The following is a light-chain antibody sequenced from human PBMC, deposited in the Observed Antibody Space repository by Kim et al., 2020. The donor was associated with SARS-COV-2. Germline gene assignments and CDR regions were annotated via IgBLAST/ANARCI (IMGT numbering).Light chain of an antibody. J-gene: IGKJ2*01. CDR1: QSVGSK. CDR3: QQRSNWYT. CDR2: DAS. Sequence: EIVLTQSPATLSLSPGERATLSCRASQSVGSKLAWYQQKPGQAPRLLIYDASNRATGIPARFSGSGSGTDFTLTISSLEPEDFAVYYCQQRSNWYTFGQGTKLEI. V-gene: IGKV3-11*01.